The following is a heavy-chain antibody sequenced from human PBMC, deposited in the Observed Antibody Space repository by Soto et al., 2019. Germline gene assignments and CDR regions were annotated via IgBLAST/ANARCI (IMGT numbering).Heavy chain of an antibody. CDR3: ARASSCCDGSGALVFDY. J-gene: IGHJ4*02. V-gene: IGHV4-59*01. CDR2: IYYSGST. Sequence: PSETLSLTCTVSGGSIISYYWSWIRQPPGKGLEWIGYIYYSGSTNYNPSLKGRVTISVDTSKNQFSLKLSRLRSDDTAVYYCARASSCCDGSGALVFDYWGQGSLVTVSS. D-gene: IGHD3-22*01. CDR1: GGSIISYY.